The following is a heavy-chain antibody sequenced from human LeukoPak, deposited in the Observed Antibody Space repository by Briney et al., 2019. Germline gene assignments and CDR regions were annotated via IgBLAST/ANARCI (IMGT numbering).Heavy chain of an antibody. V-gene: IGHV4-4*08. Sequence: SETLSLTCTVSDGSISIYYWSWIRQPPGKGLEWIGYVYSSGNTNYSPSLKGRAIISADTSKNQFSLKLTSVTAADTAVYYCATKGPRRGYFDYWGQGTLVAVSS. J-gene: IGHJ4*02. CDR3: ATKGPRRGYFDY. CDR1: DGSISIYY. CDR2: VYSSGNT.